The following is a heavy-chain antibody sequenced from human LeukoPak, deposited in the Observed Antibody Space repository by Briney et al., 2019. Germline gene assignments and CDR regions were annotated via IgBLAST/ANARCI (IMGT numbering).Heavy chain of an antibody. V-gene: IGHV1-18*01. CDR3: ARSPNHYYDSSGYYSNFDY. CDR1: GYTFTSYG. J-gene: IGHJ4*02. CDR2: ISAYNGNT. D-gene: IGHD3-22*01. Sequence: ASVKVSCKASGYTFTSYGISWARQAPGQGLEWMGWISAYNGNTNYAQKLQGGVTMTTDTSTSTAYMELRSLRSDDTAVYYCARSPNHYYDSSGYYSNFDYWGQGTLVTVSS.